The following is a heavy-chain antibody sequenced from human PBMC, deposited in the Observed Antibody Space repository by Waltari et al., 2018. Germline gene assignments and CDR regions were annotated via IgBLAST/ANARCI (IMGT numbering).Heavy chain of an antibody. CDR2: SNPNSGNT. Sequence: QVQLVQSGAEVKKPGASVKVSCKASGSTFTSYDINWVRQATGQGLGWMGWSNPNSGNTGYAQKFQGRVTMTRNTSISTAYMELSSLRSEDTALYYCARGRSDAYYDFWSGYWGLDYWGQGTLVTVSS. D-gene: IGHD3-3*01. V-gene: IGHV1-8*01. CDR3: ARGRSDAYYDFWSGYWGLDY. J-gene: IGHJ4*02. CDR1: GSTFTSYD.